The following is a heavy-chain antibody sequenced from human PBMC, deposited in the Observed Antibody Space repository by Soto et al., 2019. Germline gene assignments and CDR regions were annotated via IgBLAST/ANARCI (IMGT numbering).Heavy chain of an antibody. CDR1: GFTFSSYA. D-gene: IGHD1-1*01. V-gene: IGHV3-30-3*01. CDR3: AREIERRYDY. Sequence: GGSLRLSCAASGFTFSSYAMHWVRQAPGKGLEWVAVISYNGGNKYYADSMKGRFTISRDNSRNTLYLQMNSLRGEDAALYYCAREIERRYDYWGQGTLVTVSS. J-gene: IGHJ4*02. CDR2: ISYNGGNK.